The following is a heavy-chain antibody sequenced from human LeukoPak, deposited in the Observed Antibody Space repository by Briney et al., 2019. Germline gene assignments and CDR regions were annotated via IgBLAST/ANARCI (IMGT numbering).Heavy chain of an antibody. Sequence: SETLSLTCTVSGGSITSYYWSWIRQPPGKGLEWIGYIFYSGSTNYNPSLTSRVTISVDTSKSQFSLNLSSVTAADTAMYYCARHGRNSGAPNYWGQGTLVTVSS. CDR1: GGSITSYY. J-gene: IGHJ4*02. V-gene: IGHV4-59*08. D-gene: IGHD6-19*01. CDR2: IFYSGST. CDR3: ARHGRNSGAPNY.